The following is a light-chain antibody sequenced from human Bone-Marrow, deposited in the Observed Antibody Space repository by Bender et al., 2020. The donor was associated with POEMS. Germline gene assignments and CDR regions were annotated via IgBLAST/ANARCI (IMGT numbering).Light chain of an antibody. J-gene: IGLJ1*01. CDR2: DVT. CDR3: SSYTGSSTLSYV. V-gene: IGLV2-14*03. Sequence: QSALTQPASVSGSPGQSITISCTGTSSDVGAYNYVSWYQHHPGKAPKLMIYDVTNRPSGVSNRFSGSKSGNTASLTISGLQTEDEADYYCSSYTGSSTLSYVFGTGTKVTVL. CDR1: SSDVGAYNY.